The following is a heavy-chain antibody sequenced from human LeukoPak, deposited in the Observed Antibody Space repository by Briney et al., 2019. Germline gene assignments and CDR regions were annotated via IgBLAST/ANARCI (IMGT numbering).Heavy chain of an antibody. J-gene: IGHJ5*02. D-gene: IGHD3-9*01. CDR2: INHNENT. CDR1: GGLFGGSY. Sequence: SETLSLTCVVSGGLFGGSYWSWIRQVPGKGLEWIGEINHNENTNYNPSLRTRVTILIDTSKNQFSLKLSSVTAADTAVYYCARQRAVVLTDGRSTYNWFDPWGQGTLVTVSS. V-gene: IGHV4-34*01. CDR3: ARQRAVVLTDGRSTYNWFDP.